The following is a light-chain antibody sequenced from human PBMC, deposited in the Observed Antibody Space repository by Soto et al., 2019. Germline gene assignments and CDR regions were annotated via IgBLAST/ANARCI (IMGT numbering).Light chain of an antibody. V-gene: IGKV3-15*01. Sequence: EIVMTQSPATLSVSPGERATLPCRASQSVGSNLAWYQKKPGQAPRLLIYGASTRATGIPARFSGSGSGTEFTLTISSLQSEDFALYYCQQYDNWWTFGQGTRVEIK. CDR3: QQYDNWWT. CDR1: QSVGSN. J-gene: IGKJ1*01. CDR2: GAS.